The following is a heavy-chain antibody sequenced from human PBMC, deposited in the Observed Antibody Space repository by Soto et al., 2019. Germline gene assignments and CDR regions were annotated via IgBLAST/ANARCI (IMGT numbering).Heavy chain of an antibody. CDR1: GGSISSSGYY. CDR3: ARGNSLVAGIYFDS. V-gene: IGHV4-31*03. J-gene: IGHJ4*02. Sequence: LSLTCTFSGGSISSSGYYWSYIRHRPGNGLEWIGYIYYSGSTYYNPSLKSRVTISVDTSKNQFSLKLSSVTAADTAVYYCARGNSLVAGIYFDSWGQGTLVTVSP. D-gene: IGHD6-19*01. CDR2: IYYSGST.